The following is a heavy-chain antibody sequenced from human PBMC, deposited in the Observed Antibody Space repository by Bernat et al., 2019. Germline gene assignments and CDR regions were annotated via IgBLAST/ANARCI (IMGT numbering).Heavy chain of an antibody. D-gene: IGHD1-26*01. J-gene: IGHJ4*02. Sequence: EVQLVESGGGLVQPGGSLRLSCAASGFTFSSYSMNWVRQAPGKGLEWVSYISSSGSTIYYADYGKGRFTISRDNAKNSLYLQMNSLRAEDTAVYYCASGGNSGSRRFDYWGQGTLVTVSS. V-gene: IGHV3-48*01. CDR2: ISSSGSTI. CDR3: ASGGNSGSRRFDY. CDR1: GFTFSSYS.